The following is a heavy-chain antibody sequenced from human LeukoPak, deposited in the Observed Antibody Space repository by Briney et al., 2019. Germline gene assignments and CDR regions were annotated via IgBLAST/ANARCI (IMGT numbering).Heavy chain of an antibody. V-gene: IGHV3-33*01. CDR2: IWYDGSNK. CDR3: ARDQFRTGTTLDY. D-gene: IGHD1-1*01. J-gene: IGHJ4*02. CDR1: GFTFSSYG. Sequence: PGGSLRLSCAASGFTFSSYGVHWVRQAPGKGLEWVAVIWYDGSNKYYADSVKGRFTISRDNSKNTLYLQMNSLRAEDTAVYYCARDQFRTGTTLDYWGQGTLVTVSS.